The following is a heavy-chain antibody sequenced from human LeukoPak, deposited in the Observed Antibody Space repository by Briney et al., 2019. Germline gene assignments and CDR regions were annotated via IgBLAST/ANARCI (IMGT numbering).Heavy chain of an antibody. J-gene: IGHJ5*02. CDR1: GYTFTGYY. V-gene: IGHV1-18*04. Sequence: ASVKVSCKASGYTFTGYYIHWVRQAPGQGLEWMTWMHPNSGNTNYAQKLQGRVTMTTDTSTSTAYMELRSLRSDDTAVYYCARVKLWFDPWGQGTLVTVSS. D-gene: IGHD1-1*01. CDR3: ARVKLWFDP. CDR2: MHPNSGNT.